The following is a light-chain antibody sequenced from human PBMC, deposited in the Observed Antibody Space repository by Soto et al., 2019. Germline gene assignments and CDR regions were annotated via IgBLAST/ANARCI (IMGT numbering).Light chain of an antibody. CDR1: QSVSNW. Sequence: DIQMTQSPSTLSASVQDRVSITCRASQSVSNWLAWYQQKPGKAPRLLIYKASTLESGVPSRFSGSGSGTDFTLTISSLQPDDFATYYCHHYNSSSPWTFGQGTKVDIK. J-gene: IGKJ1*01. V-gene: IGKV1-5*03. CDR2: KAS. CDR3: HHYNSSSPWT.